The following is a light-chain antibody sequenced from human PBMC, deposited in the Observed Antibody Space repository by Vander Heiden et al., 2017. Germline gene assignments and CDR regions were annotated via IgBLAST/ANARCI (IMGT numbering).Light chain of an antibody. V-gene: IGKV3-20*01. CDR3: QQEDNSPRT. J-gene: IGKJ1*01. CDR2: GAS. Sequence: EIVLTQSPGTLSLSPGERATLSCRASQSVTSNYLAWYKKKPGQAPRLLIYGASSRATGIPDKFSGSGSGTDFTLTISRREPEDFALYYCQQEDNSPRTFGEGTKVEIK. CDR1: QSVTSNY.